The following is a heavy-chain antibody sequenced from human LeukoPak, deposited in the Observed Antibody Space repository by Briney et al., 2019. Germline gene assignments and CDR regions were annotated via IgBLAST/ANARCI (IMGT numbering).Heavy chain of an antibody. D-gene: IGHD6-13*01. V-gene: IGHV3-23*01. CDR1: GFTFSSYV. CDR2: ISDGGRST. CDR3: AKRGAAVNMSPPRPKH. Sequence: GSLRLSCAASGFTFSSYVMSWVRQAPGKGLEWVSTISDGGRSTYYVDSVKGRFSISRDNSKNTLYLQMNSLRAEDTAIYYWAKRGAAVNMSPPRPKHWARATLAPVS. J-gene: IGHJ1*01.